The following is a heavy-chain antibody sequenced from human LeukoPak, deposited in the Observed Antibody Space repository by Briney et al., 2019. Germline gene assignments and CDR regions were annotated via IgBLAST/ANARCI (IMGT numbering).Heavy chain of an antibody. J-gene: IGHJ6*03. CDR3: ARSSVPYYYYNYYMDV. D-gene: IGHD3-22*01. Sequence: SETLSLTCTVSGASISGSGYYWGWIRQPPGKGLEWIGNIYDSGSTYYNASLQSRVTISIDTSKNQFSLKLSSVTAADTAVYYCARSSVPYYYYNYYMDVWGKGTTVTVSS. V-gene: IGHV4-39*07. CDR2: IYDSGST. CDR1: GASISGSGYY.